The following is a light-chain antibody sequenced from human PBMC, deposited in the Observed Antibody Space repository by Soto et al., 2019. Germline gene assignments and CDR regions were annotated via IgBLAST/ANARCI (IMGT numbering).Light chain of an antibody. V-gene: IGKV1-5*03. J-gene: IGKJ4*01. CDR1: QNINTW. Sequence: DIQMTQSPSTLSASAGDRVTITCRASQNINTWLAWYQQKPGEAPYLLIYKASNLQSGVPSRFSGSASGTEFTLTISSLQPDDIATYYCQQYETYPLTFGGGTKVEI. CDR2: KAS. CDR3: QQYETYPLT.